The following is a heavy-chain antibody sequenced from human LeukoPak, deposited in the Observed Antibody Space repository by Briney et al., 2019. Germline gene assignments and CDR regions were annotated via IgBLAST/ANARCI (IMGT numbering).Heavy chain of an antibody. CDR2: IYYSGST. CDR1: GGSISSSSYY. V-gene: IGHV4-39*07. D-gene: IGHD3-9*01. CDR3: ARTYYDILTGFHPGAFDI. J-gene: IGHJ3*02. Sequence: PSETLSLTCTVSGGSISSSSYYWGWLRQSPGKGLEWIGSIYYSGSTYYNPSLKSRVTISVDTSKNQFSLKLSSVTAADTAVYYCARTYYDILTGFHPGAFDIWGQGTMVTVSS.